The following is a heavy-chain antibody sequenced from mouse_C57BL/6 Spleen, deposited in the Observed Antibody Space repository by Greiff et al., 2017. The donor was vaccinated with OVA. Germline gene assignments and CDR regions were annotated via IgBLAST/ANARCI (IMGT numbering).Heavy chain of an antibody. CDR1: GYTFTSYW. D-gene: IGHD1-1*01. J-gene: IGHJ3*01. Sequence: QVQLQQPGAELVKPGASVKLSCKASGYTFTSYWMQWVKQRPGQGLEWIGEIDPSDSYTNYNQKFKGKATLTVDTSSSTAYMQLSSLTSEDSAVYYCASLYYYGPWFAYWGQGTLVTVSA. V-gene: IGHV1-50*01. CDR3: ASLYYYGPWFAY. CDR2: IDPSDSYT.